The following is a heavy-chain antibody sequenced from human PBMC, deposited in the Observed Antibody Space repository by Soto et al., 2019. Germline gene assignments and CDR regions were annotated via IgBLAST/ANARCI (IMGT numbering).Heavy chain of an antibody. CDR3: AKEADYYYMDV. Sequence: EVQLLESGGGLIQPGGSLRLSCSASEITFSNYDLNWVRQAPGKGLEWVSAISYNGNTFYADSVKGRFTISRDNSKNTLYLQMNGLGAEDTALYYCAKEADYYYMDVWGRGTTVTVS. CDR2: ISYNGNT. V-gene: IGHV3-23*01. J-gene: IGHJ6*03. CDR1: EITFSNYD. D-gene: IGHD6-19*01.